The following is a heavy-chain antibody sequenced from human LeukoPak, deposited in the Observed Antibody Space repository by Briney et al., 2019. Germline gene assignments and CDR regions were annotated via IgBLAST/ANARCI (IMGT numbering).Heavy chain of an antibody. J-gene: IGHJ4*02. D-gene: IGHD4-23*01. Sequence: SETLSLTCAVSGGSISSSNWWSWVRQPPGKGLEWIGEIYHSGSTNYNPSLKSRVTISVDKSKNQFSLKLSSVTAADTAVYYCARVTPPGDYYFDYWGQGTLVTVSS. CDR1: GGSISSSNW. CDR3: ARVTPPGDYYFDY. V-gene: IGHV4-4*02. CDR2: IYHSGST.